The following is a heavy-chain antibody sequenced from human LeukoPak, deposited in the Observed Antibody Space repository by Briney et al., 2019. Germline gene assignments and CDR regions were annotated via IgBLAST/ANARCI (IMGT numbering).Heavy chain of an antibody. D-gene: IGHD1-26*01. CDR1: GFTFSSYS. J-gene: IGHJ3*02. Sequence: GGSLGLSCAASGFTFSSYSMNWVRQAPGKGLEWVSSISSSSSYIHSADSVRGRFTISRDNAKNSLFLQTNSLRAEDTAVYYCARDEWGDAFDIWGQGTMVTVFS. CDR3: ARDEWGDAFDI. V-gene: IGHV3-21*01. CDR2: ISSSSSYI.